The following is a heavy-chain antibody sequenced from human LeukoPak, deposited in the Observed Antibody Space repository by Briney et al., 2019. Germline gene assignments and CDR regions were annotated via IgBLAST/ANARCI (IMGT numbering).Heavy chain of an antibody. CDR1: GFTFTNNA. J-gene: IGHJ4*02. Sequence: AGSLRFSCAASGFTFTNNAMNWVRQAPGNGLEWVSGISVSGGSTYYADSGKGRFTIARDNAKNSLYPQMNSLRAEDTAFYYCARGRYCSGGRCYCDYWGQGTLVAVSS. CDR2: ISVSGGST. CDR3: ARGRYCSGGRCYCDY. V-gene: IGHV3-23*01. D-gene: IGHD2-15*01.